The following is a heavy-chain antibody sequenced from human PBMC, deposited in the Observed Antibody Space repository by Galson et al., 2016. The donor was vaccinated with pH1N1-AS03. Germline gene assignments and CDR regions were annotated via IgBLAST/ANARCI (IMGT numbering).Heavy chain of an antibody. CDR1: GVSVPSSGLA. Sequence: PALVKPTQTLTLTCSLSGVSVPSSGLAVGWFRLPPGKALEWLALIYWDDAKRFSPSLRNRLTITKDTSRNQAVLTVTNVDPLDTATYFCALPNSWGNAFDLWGQGTVLIVSS. D-gene: IGHD3-16*01. CDR3: ALPNSWGNAFDL. V-gene: IGHV2-5*02. CDR2: IYWDDAK. J-gene: IGHJ3*01.